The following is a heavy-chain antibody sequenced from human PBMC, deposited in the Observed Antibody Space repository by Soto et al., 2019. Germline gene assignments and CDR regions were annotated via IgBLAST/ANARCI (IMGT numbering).Heavy chain of an antibody. V-gene: IGHV1-69*13. CDR3: AGMTTVTTRYFDY. CDR2: IIPIFGTA. CDR1: GCTFSSYA. D-gene: IGHD4-17*01. Sequence: EASVKVSCKASGCTFSSYAISWVRQAPGQGLEWMGGIIPIFGTANYAQKFQGRVTITADESTSTAYMELSSLRSEDTAVYYCAGMTTVTTRYFDYWGQGTLVTVSS. J-gene: IGHJ4*02.